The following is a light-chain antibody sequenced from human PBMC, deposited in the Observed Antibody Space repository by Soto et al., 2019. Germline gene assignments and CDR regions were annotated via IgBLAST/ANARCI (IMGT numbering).Light chain of an antibody. CDR2: LGS. J-gene: IGKJ5*01. V-gene: IGKV2-28*01. Sequence: DIVMTQSPLSLSVTPGEPASISCRCSQSLLHRNGYNYLDWYLQKPGQSPQLLISLGSNRASGVPDRFSGSGSGTEFSLAISSLQPDDFATYYCQQYDEYPYTFGQGTRLEIK. CDR3: QQYDEYPYT. CDR1: QSLLHRNGYNY.